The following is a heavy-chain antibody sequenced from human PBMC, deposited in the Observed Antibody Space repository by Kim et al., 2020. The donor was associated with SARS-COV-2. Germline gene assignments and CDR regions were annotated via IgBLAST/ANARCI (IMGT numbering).Heavy chain of an antibody. J-gene: IGHJ4*02. CDR3: ARGTRELLWFGEFMYYFDY. V-gene: IGHV1-2*02. CDR1: GYSFTGYY. CDR2: INPNSGGT. D-gene: IGHD3-10*01. Sequence: ASVKVSCKASGYSFTGYYMHWVRQAPGQGLEWMGWINPNSGGTNYAQKFQGRVTMTGDTSISTGYMELSRLRSDDPAVYYCARGTRELLWFGEFMYYFDYWGQGTLVTVSS.